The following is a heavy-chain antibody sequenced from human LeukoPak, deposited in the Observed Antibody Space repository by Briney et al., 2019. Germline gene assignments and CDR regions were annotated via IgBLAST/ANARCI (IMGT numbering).Heavy chain of an antibody. CDR2: ISFDATKK. J-gene: IGHJ4*02. CDR3: ARNSASDYYFDY. D-gene: IGHD2-21*02. Sequence: GGSLRLSCAASGFTFSNHAMHWVSQTPGKGLEWVAVISFDATKKYYADSVKGRFTVSRDNFKNTLYLQMNSLRPEDMAIYYCARNSASDYYFDYWGQGTLVTVSS. V-gene: IGHV3-30-3*01. CDR1: GFTFSNHA.